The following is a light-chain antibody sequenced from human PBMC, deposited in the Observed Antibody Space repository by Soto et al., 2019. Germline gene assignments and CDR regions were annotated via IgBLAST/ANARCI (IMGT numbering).Light chain of an antibody. CDR3: HQYNNWPRT. V-gene: IGKV3-15*01. Sequence: EIVMTQSQATLSVSPGERATLSCRASQSVSSNLAWYQQKPCQAPRLLIYGASTRATGIPARFSGSGSGTEFTLTISSLQSEDLAVYYCHQYNNWPRTFGQGTKVEIK. J-gene: IGKJ1*01. CDR2: GAS. CDR1: QSVSSN.